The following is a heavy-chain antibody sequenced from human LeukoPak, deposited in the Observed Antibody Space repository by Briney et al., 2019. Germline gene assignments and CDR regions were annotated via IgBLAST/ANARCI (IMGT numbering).Heavy chain of an antibody. CDR2: IYYSGST. D-gene: IGHD5-12*01. J-gene: IGHJ6*03. V-gene: IGHV4-39*07. CDR1: GGSISSSSYY. CDR3: ARLNSGYDLTLYYYYYMDV. Sequence: PSETLSLTCTVSGGSISSSSYYWGWIRQPPGKGLEWIGSIYYSGSTYYNPSLKSRVTISVDTSKNQFSLKLSSVTAADTAVYYCARLNSGYDLTLYYYYYMDVWGKGTTVTVSS.